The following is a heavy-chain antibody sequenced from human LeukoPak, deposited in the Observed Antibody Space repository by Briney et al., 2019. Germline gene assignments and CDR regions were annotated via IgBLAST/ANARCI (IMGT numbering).Heavy chain of an antibody. CDR1: GFTFSRYE. J-gene: IGHJ4*02. CDR3: ARRVFVWFGELDY. Sequence: PGGSLRLSCAASGFTFSRYEMNWVRQAPGKGLEWISHISSSGSTIFYADSVKGRFTISRDNANNSLYLQMNSLRVEDTAVYYCARRVFVWFGELDYWGQGSLVTVSS. D-gene: IGHD3-10*01. V-gene: IGHV3-48*03. CDR2: ISSSGSTI.